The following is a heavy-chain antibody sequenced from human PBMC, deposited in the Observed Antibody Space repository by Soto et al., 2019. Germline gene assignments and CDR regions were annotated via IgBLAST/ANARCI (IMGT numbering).Heavy chain of an antibody. CDR3: EIVANYVTPTPQDV. V-gene: IGHV1-18*01. J-gene: IGHJ6*02. CDR2: ISPYSGNT. D-gene: IGHD3-16*01. CDR1: GYIFVNYG. Sequence: QVQLVQSGDEVRKPGSSVKVSCKASGYIFVNYGIAWVRQAPGQGLEWMGWISPYSGNTHYANKVQGRLTMTTDTTTSTTYMDLGSLTSDDTAVYYCEIVANYVTPTPQDVWGQGTTVTVSS.